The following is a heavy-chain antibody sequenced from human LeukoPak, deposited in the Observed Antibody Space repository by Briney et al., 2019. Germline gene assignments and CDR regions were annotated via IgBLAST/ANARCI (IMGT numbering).Heavy chain of an antibody. V-gene: IGHV4-59*01. Sequence: SETLSLTCTVSGDSITSYYWNWIRQPPGKGLEWIGYVYYTGVTNYNPSLKSRLTISVDTSKNQFSLRLRSVTAADSAVCYCARVTQLWLSYYMDVWGKGTTVTVSS. CDR1: GDSITSYY. CDR3: ARVTQLWLSYYMDV. J-gene: IGHJ6*03. CDR2: VYYTGVT. D-gene: IGHD5-18*01.